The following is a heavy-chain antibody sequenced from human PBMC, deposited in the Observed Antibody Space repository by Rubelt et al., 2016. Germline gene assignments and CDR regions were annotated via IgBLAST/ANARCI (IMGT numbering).Heavy chain of an antibody. CDR2: ISSSSGTI. J-gene: IGHJ4*02. CDR1: GFTFSTYS. V-gene: IGHV3-21*05. CDR3: SRAREY. Sequence: VRLVESGGGLVKPGGSLRLSCAASGFTFSTYSMNWVRQAPGKGLEWVSYISSSSGTIYYADSVKGRFTTARDNAKNSVYLQMNSLRAEDTAVYDCSRAREYLGQGTLVTVSS.